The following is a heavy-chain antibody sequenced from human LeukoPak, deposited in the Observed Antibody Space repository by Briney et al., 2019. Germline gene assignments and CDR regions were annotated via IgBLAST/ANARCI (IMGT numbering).Heavy chain of an antibody. CDR1: GFAFSTNS. J-gene: IGHJ4*02. D-gene: IGHD6-19*01. V-gene: IGHV3-21*01. CDR2: VSSDSKYI. Sequence: PGGSLRLSCAASGFAFSTNSMNWVRQAPGKGLEWVSHVSSDSKYIYYADSVKGRFTISRDDAKNSVYLQMNSLRAEDTAVYYCARDSAARGRYSVAGPFDFWGQGSLVTVSS. CDR3: ARDSAARGRYSVAGPFDF.